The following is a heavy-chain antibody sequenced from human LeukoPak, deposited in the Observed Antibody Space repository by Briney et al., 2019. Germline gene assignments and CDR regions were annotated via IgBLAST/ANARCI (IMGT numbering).Heavy chain of an antibody. J-gene: IGHJ4*02. V-gene: IGHV1-24*01. CDR2: FDPEDGET. D-gene: IGHD3-16*02. Sequence: ASVKVSCKVSGYTLTELSMHWVRQAPGKGLEWMGGFDPEDGETIYAQKFQGRVTMTEDTSTDTAYMGLSSLRSEDTAVYYCATSFTFGGVIVMRFDYWGQGTLVTVSS. CDR3: ATSFTFGGVIVMRFDY. CDR1: GYTLTELS.